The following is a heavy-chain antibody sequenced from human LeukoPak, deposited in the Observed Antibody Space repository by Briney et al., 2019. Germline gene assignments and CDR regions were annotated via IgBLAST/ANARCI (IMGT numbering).Heavy chain of an antibody. J-gene: IGHJ4*02. V-gene: IGHV4-59*01. Sequence: PSETLSLTCTVSGGSISSYYWSWIRQPPGKGLEWIGYIYYSGSTNYNPSLKSRVTISVDTSKNQFSLKLSSVTAADTAVYYCARDPHHNLISGTLGAYWGQGTLVTVSS. CDR2: IYYSGST. CDR1: GGSISSYY. CDR3: ARDPHHNLISGTLGAY. D-gene: IGHD3-16*01.